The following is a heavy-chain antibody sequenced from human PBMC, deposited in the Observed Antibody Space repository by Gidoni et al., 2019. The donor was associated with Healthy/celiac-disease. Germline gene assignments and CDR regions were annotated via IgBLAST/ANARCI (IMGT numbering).Heavy chain of an antibody. CDR2: IIPIFGTA. D-gene: IGHD1-7*01. CDR1: GGPFSSYA. CDR3: ARAGTTSGYYYYGMDV. J-gene: IGHJ6*02. Sequence: QVQLVQSGAEVKKPGSSVKVSCKASGGPFSSYAISWVRQAPGQGLEWMGGIIPIFGTANYAQKFQGRVTITADESTSTAYMELSSLRSEDTAVYYCARAGTTSGYYYYGMDVWGQGTTVTVSS. V-gene: IGHV1-69*01.